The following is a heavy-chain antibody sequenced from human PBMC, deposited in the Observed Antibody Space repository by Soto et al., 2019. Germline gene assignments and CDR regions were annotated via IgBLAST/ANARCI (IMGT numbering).Heavy chain of an antibody. CDR2: ISYDGSNK. D-gene: IGHD3-22*01. V-gene: IGHV3-30*18. CDR3: AKDATYYYDSSGYYYDY. CDR1: GFTFSSYG. Sequence: PGGSLRLSCAASGFTFSSYGMHWVRQAPGKGLERVAVISYDGSNKYYADSVKGRFTISRDNSKNSLYLQMNSLRAEDTAVYYCAKDATYYYDSSGYYYDYWGQGTLVTVSS. J-gene: IGHJ4*02.